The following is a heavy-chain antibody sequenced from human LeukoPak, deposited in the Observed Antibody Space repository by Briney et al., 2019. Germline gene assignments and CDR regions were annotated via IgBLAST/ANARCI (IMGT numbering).Heavy chain of an antibody. Sequence: GGSLRLSCAASGFTFSSYSMNWVRQAPGKGLEWVSYISSSSSTIYYADSVKGRFTISRDNAKNSLYLQMNSLRAEGTAVYYCASMDPIVVVPAATVYWGQGTLVTVSS. CDR1: GFTFSSYS. D-gene: IGHD2-2*01. CDR2: ISSSSSTI. CDR3: ASMDPIVVVPAATVY. V-gene: IGHV3-48*01. J-gene: IGHJ4*02.